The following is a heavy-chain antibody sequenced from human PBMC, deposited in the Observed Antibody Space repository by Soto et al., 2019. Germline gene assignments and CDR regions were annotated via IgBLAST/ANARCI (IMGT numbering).Heavy chain of an antibody. J-gene: IGHJ4*02. CDR1: GFTFSSYG. V-gene: IGHV3-30*03. CDR2: ISYDGRNT. CDR3: ARDITYGASYFHY. D-gene: IGHD4-17*01. Sequence: PVGSLRLSCAASGFTFSSYGMHWVRQAPGRGLEWVAFISYDGRNTYYADSVKGRFTISRDNSKSRLYLQMDSLRTEDTAVYYCARDITYGASYFHYWGQGTLVTVSS.